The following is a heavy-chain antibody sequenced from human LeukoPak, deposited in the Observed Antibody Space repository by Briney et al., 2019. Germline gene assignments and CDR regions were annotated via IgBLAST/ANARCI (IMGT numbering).Heavy chain of an antibody. J-gene: IGHJ4*02. V-gene: IGHV3-23*01. Sequence: GESLRLSCAGSGFTFSDYTMNWVRQAPGKGLEWVSGMSGSGGSTYYADSVKGRFTISRDNSKNTLYLQMNSLRAEDTAVYYCARAIMVVANLWGVFDYWGQGTQVTVSS. CDR3: ARAIMVVANLWGVFDY. CDR2: MSGSGGST. D-gene: IGHD3-22*01. CDR1: GFTFSDYT.